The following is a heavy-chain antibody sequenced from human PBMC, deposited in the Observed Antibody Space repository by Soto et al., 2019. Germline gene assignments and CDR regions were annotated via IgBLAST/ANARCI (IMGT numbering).Heavy chain of an antibody. V-gene: IGHV4-30-4*01. D-gene: IGHD2-21*02. CDR2: IYYSGIT. Sequence: SLTYTVSGGNSVSFGYYRNTKHQDPGRGREWIGLIYYSGITDYNPSLKSRVAISIDTSKNQFSLSLTSVTAADTAVYYCAREAAILYGGNSNYYGTWDVWGQGTTVTVS. CDR1: GGNSVSFGYY. J-gene: IGHJ3*01. CDR3: AREAAILYGGNSNYYGTWDV.